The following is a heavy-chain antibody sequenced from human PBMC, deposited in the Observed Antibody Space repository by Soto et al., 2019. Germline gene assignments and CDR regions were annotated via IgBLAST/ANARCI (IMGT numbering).Heavy chain of an antibody. J-gene: IGHJ4*02. CDR3: AKDILTTLTTGVDY. CDR1: GFTFSSYA. D-gene: IGHD4-17*01. Sequence: EVQLLESGGGLVQPGGSLRLSCAASGFTFSSYAMSWVRQAPGEGLEWVSAISGYGSSTYYTDSVKGRFTISRDNSKNTLSLQMNSLRAEDTAVYYCAKDILTTLTTGVDYWGQGTLVTVSS. CDR2: ISGYGSST. V-gene: IGHV3-23*01.